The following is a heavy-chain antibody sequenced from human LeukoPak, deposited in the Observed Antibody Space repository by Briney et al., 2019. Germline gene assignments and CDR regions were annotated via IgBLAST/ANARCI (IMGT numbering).Heavy chain of an antibody. CDR3: AGEGFSGSYYFFDY. D-gene: IGHD1-26*01. CDR2: ISPYNGNT. Sequence: GASVKVSCKTSGYTFTTYGITWVRQAPGQGLEWVAWISPYNGNTYYAQKFQGRLTMTTDTSTSTAYMELRNLKSDDTAVYYCAGEGFSGSYYFFDYWGQGTLVTASS. V-gene: IGHV1-18*01. J-gene: IGHJ4*02. CDR1: GYTFTTYG.